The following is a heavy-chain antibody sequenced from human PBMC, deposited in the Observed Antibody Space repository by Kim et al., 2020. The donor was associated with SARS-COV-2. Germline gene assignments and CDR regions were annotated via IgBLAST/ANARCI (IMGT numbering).Heavy chain of an antibody. CDR2: ISVYNGNI. Sequence: ASVKVSCKASGYTFTSYGISWVRQAPGQGLEWMGWISVYNGNINYAQKLQGRVTVTTDTSTSTAYMELRILRSDDTAVYYCARVMGGGSSGTVDYWGQGTPVTVSS. J-gene: IGHJ4*02. D-gene: IGHD3-22*01. CDR3: ARVMGGGSSGTVDY. CDR1: GYTFTSYG. V-gene: IGHV1-18*04.